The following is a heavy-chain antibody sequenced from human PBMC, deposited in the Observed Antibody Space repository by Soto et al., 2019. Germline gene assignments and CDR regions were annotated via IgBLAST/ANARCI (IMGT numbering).Heavy chain of an antibody. CDR1: GGSISRYY. CDR3: ARDLHYYDSSGYPRVEAFDI. D-gene: IGHD3-22*01. V-gene: IGHV4-59*01. Sequence: QVQLQESGPGLVRPSEILSLTCTVSGGSISRYYWSWIRQPPGKGLEWIGCIYYSGSTNYSPSLKSRVTISVDTSKNQFSLKLSSVTAADTAVYYCARDLHYYDSSGYPRVEAFDIWGQGTVLTVSS. J-gene: IGHJ3*02. CDR2: IYYSGST.